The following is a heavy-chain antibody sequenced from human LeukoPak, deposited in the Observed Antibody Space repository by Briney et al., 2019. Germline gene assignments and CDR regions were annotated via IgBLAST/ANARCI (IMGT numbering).Heavy chain of an antibody. V-gene: IGHV3-7*01. CDR2: INKDGSEK. J-gene: IGHJ4*02. D-gene: IGHD3-10*01. Sequence: QTGGSLRLSCAASGFTFSSYWMTWVRQAPGKGLEWVANINKDGSEKNYVDSVKGRFTTSRGNAKNSLYLHMNSLRAEDTAMYYCARPYYYSSGSHPFWGQGTLVTVSS. CDR1: GFTFSSYW. CDR3: ARPYYYSSGSHPF.